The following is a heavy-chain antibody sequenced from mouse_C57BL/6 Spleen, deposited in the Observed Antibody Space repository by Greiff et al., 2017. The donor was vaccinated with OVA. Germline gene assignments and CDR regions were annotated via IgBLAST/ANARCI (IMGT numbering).Heavy chain of an antibody. V-gene: IGHV1-64*01. J-gene: IGHJ4*01. Sequence: QVQLQQPGAELVKPGASVKLSCKASGYTFTSYWLHWVKQRPGQGLEWIGMIHPNSGSTNYNEKFKSKATLTVDKSSSTAYMQLSSLTSEYSAVYYCARLDYPYYYAMDYWGQGTSVTVSS. CDR3: ARLDYPYYYAMDY. D-gene: IGHD2-4*01. CDR2: IHPNSGST. CDR1: GYTFTSYW.